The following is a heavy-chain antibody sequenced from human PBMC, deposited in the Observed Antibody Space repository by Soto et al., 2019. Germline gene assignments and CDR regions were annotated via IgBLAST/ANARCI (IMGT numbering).Heavy chain of an antibody. J-gene: IGHJ5*02. CDR2: INAGNGNT. V-gene: IGHV1-3*01. D-gene: IGHD1-20*01. CDR1: GYTFTSYA. CDR3: AGGYGGPIGGFDP. Sequence: QVQLVQSGAEVKKPGASVKDSCKASGYTFTSYAMHWVRQAPGQRLEWMGWINAGNGNTKESQKFQGRVTITRDTSASTAYMEPSSLRSEGTAVYSWAGGYGGPIGGFDPWGQGTLVTVSS.